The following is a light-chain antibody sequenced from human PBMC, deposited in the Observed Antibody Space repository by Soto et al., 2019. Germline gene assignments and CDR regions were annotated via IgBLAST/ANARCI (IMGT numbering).Light chain of an antibody. V-gene: IGKV1-6*01. Sequence: AIQMTQSPSSLSASVGDRVTITCRASQGIKDDLGWYQQKPGKAPKLLIYAASSLQSGVPSRFSGSGSGTDFTLTISSLQPEDFATYYCLQDYNYPLTFGGGTNVEIK. CDR3: LQDYNYPLT. J-gene: IGKJ4*01. CDR2: AAS. CDR1: QGIKDD.